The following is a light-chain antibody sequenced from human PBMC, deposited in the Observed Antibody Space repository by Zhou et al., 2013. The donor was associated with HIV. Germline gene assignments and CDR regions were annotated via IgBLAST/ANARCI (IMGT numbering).Light chain of an antibody. Sequence: EIVLTQSPATLSLSPGERATLSCTASQSVRSYLAWYQQKPGQAPRLLIFDASNRATGIPARFSGSGSGTDFILTISRLEPEDFAVYFCQQFSGSPSTFGQGTKVEIK. CDR1: QSVRSY. V-gene: IGKV3-11*01. CDR3: QQFSGSPST. J-gene: IGKJ1*01. CDR2: DAS.